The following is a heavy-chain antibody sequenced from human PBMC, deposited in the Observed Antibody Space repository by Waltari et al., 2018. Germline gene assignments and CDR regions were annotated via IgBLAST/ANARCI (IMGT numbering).Heavy chain of an antibody. D-gene: IGHD2-21*01. CDR1: GSTFTSYA. V-gene: IGHV1-8*03. J-gene: IGHJ3*02. CDR3: ARAHLNGGDSWAFDI. Sequence: QVQLVQSGAEVKKPGASVTVSCKASGSTFTSYATNWVRQATGQGLEWMGWMNPNSGNTGYAQKFQGGVTITRNTSISTAYMELSSLRSEDTAVYYCARAHLNGGDSWAFDIWGQGTMVTVSS. CDR2: MNPNSGNT.